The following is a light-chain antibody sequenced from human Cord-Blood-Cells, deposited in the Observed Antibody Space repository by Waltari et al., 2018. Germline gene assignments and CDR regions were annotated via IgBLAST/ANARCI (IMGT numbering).Light chain of an antibody. CDR2: GNR. V-gene: IGLV1-40*01. CDR3: QFYDSSLSGSKV. Sequence: QSVLTPPPSVSGAPGQRVTISCTGSSSTIGARYDVHWYQQLPGTAPKLLSYGNRSLPSGVPDLCSGSKCGTAASLDITGLQSEDGADYCCQFYDSSLSGSKVFGGGTKLTVL. J-gene: IGLJ2*01. CDR1: SSTIGARYD.